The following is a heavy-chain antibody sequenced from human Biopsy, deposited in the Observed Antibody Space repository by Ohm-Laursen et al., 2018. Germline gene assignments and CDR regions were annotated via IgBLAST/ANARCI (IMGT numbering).Heavy chain of an antibody. CDR1: GFSVSSYD. V-gene: IGHV3-21*01. D-gene: IGHD2-2*01. CDR2: ISETSSHI. Sequence: GSLRLSCAASGFSVSSYDMNWVRQAPGKGLEWISYISETSSHIYDADSVRGRFTVARDIAKNSLYLQLNSLRVEDTAVYYCARDSSRRVREGGMDVWGQGTTVTVSS. CDR3: ARDSSRRVREGGMDV. J-gene: IGHJ6*02.